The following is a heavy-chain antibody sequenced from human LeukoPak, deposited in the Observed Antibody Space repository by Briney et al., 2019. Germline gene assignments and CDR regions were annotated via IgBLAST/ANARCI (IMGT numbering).Heavy chain of an antibody. CDR1: GGSISNYY. J-gene: IGHJ4*02. D-gene: IGHD4/OR15-4a*01. Sequence: SETPSLTCTVSGGSISNYYWSWIRQPAGKGLEWIGRIYSSGSTNYNPSLKSRVTMSVDTSKNQFSVNLTSVTAADTAVYYCVRCRGTTVLTRFDNWGQGTLATVSS. CDR3: VRCRGTTVLTRFDN. V-gene: IGHV4-4*07. CDR2: IYSSGST.